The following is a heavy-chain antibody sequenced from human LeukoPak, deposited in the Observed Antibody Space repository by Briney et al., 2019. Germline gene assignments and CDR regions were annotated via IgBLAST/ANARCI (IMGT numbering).Heavy chain of an antibody. CDR1: GLTFSSYG. CDR2: ISGSGGST. CDR3: ANQLNIAAAGRDYYYGMDV. D-gene: IGHD6-13*01. V-gene: IGHV3-23*01. J-gene: IGHJ6*02. Sequence: PGGSLRLSCTASGLTFSSYGFTWVRQSSGKGLEWVSAISGSGGSTYYADSVKGRFTISRDNSKNTLYLQMNSLRAEDTAVYYCANQLNIAAAGRDYYYGMDVWGQGTTVTVSS.